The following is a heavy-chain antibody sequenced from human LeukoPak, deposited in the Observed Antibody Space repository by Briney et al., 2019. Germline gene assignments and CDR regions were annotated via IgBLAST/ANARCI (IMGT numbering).Heavy chain of an antibody. CDR3: ASNRVIWFGEFNYYYGMDV. Sequence: SQTLSLTCTVSGGSISSGGYYWSWIRQHPGKGLEWIGYIYYRGSTYYNPSLKSRVTISVDTSKNQFSLKLSSVTAADTAVYYCASNRVIWFGEFNYYYGMDVWGKGTTVTVSS. CDR2: IYYRGST. D-gene: IGHD3-10*01. J-gene: IGHJ6*04. V-gene: IGHV4-31*03. CDR1: GGSISSGGYY.